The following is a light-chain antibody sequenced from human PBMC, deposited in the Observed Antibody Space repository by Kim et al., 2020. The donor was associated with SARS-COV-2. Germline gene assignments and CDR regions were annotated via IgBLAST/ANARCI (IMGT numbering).Light chain of an antibody. Sequence: EIVLTQSPGTLSLSPGERATLSCRASQSVSSSYLAWYQQKPGQAPRLLIYGASSRATGIPDRFSGSGSGTDFTLTISRLEPEDFAVYYCQQYGRTFGQGTKPEI. V-gene: IGKV3-20*01. J-gene: IGKJ2*01. CDR2: GAS. CDR1: QSVSSSY. CDR3: QQYGRT.